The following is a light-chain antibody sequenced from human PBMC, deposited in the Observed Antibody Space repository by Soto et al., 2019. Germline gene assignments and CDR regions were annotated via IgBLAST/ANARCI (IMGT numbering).Light chain of an antibody. CDR1: QSISSW. CDR2: KAS. Sequence: DIQMTQSPSTLSASVGDRVTITCRASQSISSWLAWYQQKPGKAPKLLIYKASSLESGVPSRFSGSGSGTEFTLTISSLQPDDFATYYCQQYNSYLITLGQGTRLEMK. V-gene: IGKV1-5*03. CDR3: QQYNSYLIT. J-gene: IGKJ5*01.